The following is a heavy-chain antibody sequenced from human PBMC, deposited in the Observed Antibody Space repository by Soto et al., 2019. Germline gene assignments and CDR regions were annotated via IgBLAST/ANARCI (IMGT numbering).Heavy chain of an antibody. CDR1: ASIFTRYG. CDR2: ISAYNGDT. V-gene: IGHV1-18*01. D-gene: IGHD4-17*01. J-gene: IGHJ5*01. Sequence: QVQLEQSGVEVKKPGASVRVACKTSASIFTRYGFSWVRQAPGQGLEWMGWISAYNGDTKYAQNFQGRVTMTTDTSTRTADMELRTLRIDDTAVYYCTSEYGDEDSWGQGTLVTVSS. CDR3: TSEYGDEDS.